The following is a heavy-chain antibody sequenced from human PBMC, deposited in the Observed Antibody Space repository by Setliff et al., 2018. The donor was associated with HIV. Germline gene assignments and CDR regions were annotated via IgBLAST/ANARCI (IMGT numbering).Heavy chain of an antibody. J-gene: IGHJ3*02. Sequence: SETLSLTCTVSSGSISSNSFYWDWIRQPPGKGLEWIGTIHYSGSTYYNPSLKSRVSISVDTSKNQFSLKLTSVTAADTAVYYCARNVAATSAFDIWGRGTMVTVSS. V-gene: IGHV4-39*01. CDR2: IHYSGST. CDR1: SGSISSNSFY. CDR3: ARNVAATSAFDI. D-gene: IGHD6-19*01.